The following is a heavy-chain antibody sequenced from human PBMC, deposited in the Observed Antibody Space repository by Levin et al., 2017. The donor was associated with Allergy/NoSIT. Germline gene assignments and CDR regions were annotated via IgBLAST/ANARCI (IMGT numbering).Heavy chain of an antibody. Sequence: LSLTCAASGFTFSPSTMNWVRQAPGKGLEWVSSISPTGSYIYYRDSVKGRFTISRDNAKNSMFLEMSSLRAEDTAVYYCACEPERGKWFDPWGQGTLVTVSA. CDR1: GFTFSPST. D-gene: IGHD7-27*01. V-gene: IGHV3-21*01. CDR2: ISPTGSYI. J-gene: IGHJ5*02. CDR3: ACEPERGKWFDP.